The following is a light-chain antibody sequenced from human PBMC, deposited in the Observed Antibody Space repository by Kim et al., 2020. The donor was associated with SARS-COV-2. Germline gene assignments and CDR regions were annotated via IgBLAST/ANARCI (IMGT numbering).Light chain of an antibody. Sequence: LTPAERATLSCRASQSVNSNYLAWYQQKPGQAPRLLIYGASSRATGIPDRFSGSGSGTDFTLTISRLEPEDFAVYYCQIYANSVYTFGQGTKLEI. CDR2: GAS. J-gene: IGKJ2*01. CDR3: QIYANSVYT. CDR1: QSVNSNY. V-gene: IGKV3-20*01.